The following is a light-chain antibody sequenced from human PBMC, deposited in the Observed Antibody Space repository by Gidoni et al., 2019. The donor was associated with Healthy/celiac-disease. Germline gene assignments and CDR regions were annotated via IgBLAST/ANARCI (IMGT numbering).Light chain of an antibody. CDR2: EVS. CDR1: SSDVGSYIL. CDR3: CSYAGSSTFFYV. V-gene: IGLV2-23*02. J-gene: IGLJ1*01. Sequence: QSALTQPASVSGSPGQSITISCTGTSSDVGSYILVSWYQQPPGKAPKLMIYEVSKRPSGVSNRFSGSKSGNTASLTISGLQAEDEADYYCCSYAGSSTFFYVFGTGTKVTVL.